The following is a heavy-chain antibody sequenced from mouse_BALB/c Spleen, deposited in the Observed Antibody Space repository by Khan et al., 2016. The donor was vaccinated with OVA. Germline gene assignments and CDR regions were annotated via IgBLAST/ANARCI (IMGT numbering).Heavy chain of an antibody. D-gene: IGHD2-14*01. J-gene: IGHJ3*01. CDR1: GYTFTTYT. V-gene: IGHV1-4*01. CDR3: VREGAYYRSDGWFAY. CDR2: IIPSNDYT. Sequence: VELVESGAELARPRASVKMSCKASGYTFTTYTIHWVKQRPGQGLEWIGYIIPSNDYTNYNQKFKDRATLTADKSSSTAYMQLSSLTSEDSAVYYCVREGAYYRSDGWFAYWGQGTLVTVSA.